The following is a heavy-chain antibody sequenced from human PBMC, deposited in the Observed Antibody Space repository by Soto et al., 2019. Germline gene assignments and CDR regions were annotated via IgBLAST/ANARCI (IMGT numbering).Heavy chain of an antibody. CDR1: GGSFSGYY. CDR3: ARGIGVVVVAAPYYFDY. J-gene: IGHJ4*02. D-gene: IGHD2-15*01. Sequence: SETLSLTCAVYGGSFSGYYWSWIRQPPGKGLEWIGEINHGGSTNYNPSLKSRVTISVDTSKNQFSLKLSSVTAADTAVYYCARGIGVVVVAAPYYFDYWGQGTLVTVS. V-gene: IGHV4-34*01. CDR2: INHGGST.